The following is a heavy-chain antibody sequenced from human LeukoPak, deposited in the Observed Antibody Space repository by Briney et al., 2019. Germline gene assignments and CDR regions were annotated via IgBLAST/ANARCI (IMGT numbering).Heavy chain of an antibody. D-gene: IGHD3-16*01. CDR1: GFTLSAYA. Sequence: GGSLRLSCAASGFTLSAYAMHWVRQAPGKGLEWVAMFSYDGSTKFNADSVQGRFTISRDTSKNTLDLQMNSLRAEDTAVYYCARGNRGYGDAFDIWGHGTLVTDSS. CDR3: ARGNRGYGDAFDI. CDR2: FSYDGSTK. V-gene: IGHV3-30*01. J-gene: IGHJ3*02.